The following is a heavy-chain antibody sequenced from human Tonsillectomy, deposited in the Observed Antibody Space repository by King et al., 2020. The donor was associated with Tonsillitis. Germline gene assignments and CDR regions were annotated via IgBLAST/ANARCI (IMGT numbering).Heavy chain of an antibody. CDR1: GFTFNNYA. V-gene: IGHV3-23*04. J-gene: IGHJ6*03. D-gene: IGHD2-15*01. Sequence: VQLVESGGGLVQPGGSLRLSCAASGFTFNNYAMSWVRQAPGKGLEWVSAISSGGDRTYYADSVKGRFSISRDNSKNTLYLQMNSLRAEDTAVYYCAHGVVAATTPFMDVWGKGTTVTVSS. CDR2: ISSGGDRT. CDR3: AHGVVAATTPFMDV.